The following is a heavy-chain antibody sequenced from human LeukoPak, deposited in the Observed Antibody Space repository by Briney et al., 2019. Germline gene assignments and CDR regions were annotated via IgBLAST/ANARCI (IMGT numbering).Heavy chain of an antibody. J-gene: IGHJ4*02. CDR2: INTNTGNP. V-gene: IGHV7-4-1*02. Sequence: ASVKVSCKASGCTFTSYAMNWVRQAPGQGLEWMGWINTNTGNPTYAQGFTGRFVFSLDTSVSTAYLQISSLKAEDTAVYYCARGSNSGYDLSFDYWGQGTLVTVSS. CDR1: GCTFTSYA. D-gene: IGHD5-12*01. CDR3: ARGSNSGYDLSFDY.